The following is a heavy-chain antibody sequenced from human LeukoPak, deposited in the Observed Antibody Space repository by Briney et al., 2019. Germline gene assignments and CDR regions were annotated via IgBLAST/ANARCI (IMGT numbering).Heavy chain of an antibody. D-gene: IGHD2-2*01. CDR3: ARDYMGYCSSTSCNSWFDP. CDR1: GYTFTSYG. J-gene: IGHJ5*02. V-gene: IGHV1-18*01. Sequence: VASVKVSCTASGYTFTSYGISWVRQAPGQGLEWMGWISAYNGNTNYAQKLQGRVTMTTDTSTSTAYMELRSLRSEDTAVYYCARDYMGYCSSTSCNSWFDPWGQGTLVTVSS. CDR2: ISAYNGNT.